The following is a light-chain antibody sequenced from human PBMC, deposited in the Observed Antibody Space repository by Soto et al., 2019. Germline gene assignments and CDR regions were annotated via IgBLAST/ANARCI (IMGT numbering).Light chain of an antibody. CDR2: GST. CDR3: QQSFSIPYT. CDR1: QRISNN. Sequence: DIQMTQSPASLSASVGDRVTMTCRASQRISNNLNWYQQKPGKAPKLLIYGSTNLQSGVPSRFSGSGSGTEFTLTISGLQPEDIATYYCQQSFSIPYTFGQGTKQGIK. J-gene: IGKJ2*01. V-gene: IGKV1-39*01.